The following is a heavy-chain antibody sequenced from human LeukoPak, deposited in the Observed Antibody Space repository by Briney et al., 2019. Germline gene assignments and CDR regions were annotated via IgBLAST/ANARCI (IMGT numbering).Heavy chain of an antibody. J-gene: IGHJ5*02. CDR2: INPNSGGT. CDR1: GYTFTGYY. CDR3: ARSRITIFGVVDNWFDP. Sequence: GASVKVSCKASGYTFTGYYMHWVRQAPGQGLEWMGRINPNSGGTNYAQKFQGRVTMTRDTSISTAYMELSRLGSDDTAVYYCARSRITIFGVVDNWFDPWGQGTLVTVSS. V-gene: IGHV1-2*06. D-gene: IGHD3-3*01.